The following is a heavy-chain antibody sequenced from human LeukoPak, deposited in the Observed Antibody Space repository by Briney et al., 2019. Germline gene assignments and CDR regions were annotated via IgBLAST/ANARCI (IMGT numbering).Heavy chain of an antibody. CDR3: ARDAGGASRRYFDY. V-gene: IGHV3-20*04. Sequence: GGSLRLSCAASGFTFDDYGMSWVRQAPGKGLEWGSGINWNGGSTGYADSVKGRFTISRDNAKNSLYLQMNSLRAEDTALYYCARDAGGASRRYFDYWGQGTLVTVSS. CDR2: INWNGGST. J-gene: IGHJ4*02. D-gene: IGHD3-16*01. CDR1: GFTFDDYG.